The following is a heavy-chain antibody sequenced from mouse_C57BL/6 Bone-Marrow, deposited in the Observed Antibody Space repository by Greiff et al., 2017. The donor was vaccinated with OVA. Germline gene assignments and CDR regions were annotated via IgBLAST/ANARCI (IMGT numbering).Heavy chain of an antibody. Sequence: DVKLVEPGGGLVQPGGSLKLSCAASGFTFSDYGMAWVRQAPRTGPEWVAFISTFAYSIYYAATVTGRFTISRENAKSSLYLEMSSLRSEDTAMYYCARVYSNYQLWFAYWGQGTLVTVSA. J-gene: IGHJ3*01. CDR2: ISTFAYSI. D-gene: IGHD2-5*01. V-gene: IGHV5-15*01. CDR3: ARVYSNYQLWFAY. CDR1: GFTFSDYG.